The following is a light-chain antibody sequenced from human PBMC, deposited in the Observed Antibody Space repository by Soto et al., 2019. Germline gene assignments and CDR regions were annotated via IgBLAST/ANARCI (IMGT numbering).Light chain of an antibody. CDR3: KSYAGSNTYV. CDR1: KNDIGVYDF. Sequence: QSVLTQDPSASGSPGQSVTISCTGTKNDIGVYDFVSWYQHHPGKAPRLIIYEVVQRPSGVPDRFSGSKSGNAASLTVSGLQAADEADYFCKSYAGSNTYVFGSGTKVTVL. V-gene: IGLV2-8*01. CDR2: EVV. J-gene: IGLJ1*01.